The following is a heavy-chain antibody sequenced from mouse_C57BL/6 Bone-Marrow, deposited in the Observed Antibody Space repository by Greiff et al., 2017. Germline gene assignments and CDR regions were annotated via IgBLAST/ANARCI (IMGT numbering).Heavy chain of an antibody. CDR2: IWSGGST. CDR1: GFSLTSYG. V-gene: IGHV2-4*01. D-gene: IGHD1-1*01. J-gene: IGHJ2*01. CDR3: SKHYGSSPYYFDY. Sequence: QVQLQQSGPGLVQPSQSLSITCTVSGFSLTSYGVHWVRQPPGKGLEWLGVIWSGGSTDYNAAFISRLSISKDNSKSHVFFKMNSLQADDTAIYYGSKHYGSSPYYFDYWGQGTTLTVSS.